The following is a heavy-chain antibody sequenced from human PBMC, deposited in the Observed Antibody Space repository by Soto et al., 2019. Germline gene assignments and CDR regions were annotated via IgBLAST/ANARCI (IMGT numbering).Heavy chain of an antibody. V-gene: IGHV1-2*02. CDR3: AREDSGVMIVIGLDY. J-gene: IGHJ4*02. D-gene: IGHD3-22*01. CDR1: GYTFTGYY. CDR2: INPNSGGT. Sequence: ASVKVSCKASGYTFTGYYMHWVRQAPGQGLEWMGWINPNSGGTNYTQKFQGRVTMTRDTSISTDYMELSRLRSDDTAVYYCAREDSGVMIVIGLDYWGQGTLVTVSS.